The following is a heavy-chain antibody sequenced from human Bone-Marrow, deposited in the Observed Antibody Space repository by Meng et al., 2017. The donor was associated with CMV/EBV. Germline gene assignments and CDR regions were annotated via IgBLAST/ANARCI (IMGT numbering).Heavy chain of an antibody. V-gene: IGHV3-23*01. Sequence: FGSFAMSWVRQAPGKGLEWVAVLSGSGGTPYYAVSVEGRFTISRVNSRNTMYMQMNSLTAEDTAEYYCAKDLPLGCSSSSCYPLFDSWGQGTLVTVSS. CDR1: FGSFA. J-gene: IGHJ4*02. CDR3: AKDLPLGCSSSSCYPLFDS. CDR2: LSGSGGTP. D-gene: IGHD2-2*01.